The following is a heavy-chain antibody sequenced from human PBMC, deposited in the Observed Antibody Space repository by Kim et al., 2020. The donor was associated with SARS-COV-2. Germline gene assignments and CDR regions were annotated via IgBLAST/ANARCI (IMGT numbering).Heavy chain of an antibody. CDR3: ARGGDVSDY. CDR1: GFTFINYG. V-gene: IGHV3-30*03. CDR2: ISYDGSNK. Sequence: GGSLRLSCAASGFTFINYGMNWVRQAPGKGLEWVAVISYDGSNKYYADSVKGRFTISRDISKNTLYLQMYSLRADDTAVYYCARGGDVSDYWGQGTLVTVSS. J-gene: IGHJ4*02.